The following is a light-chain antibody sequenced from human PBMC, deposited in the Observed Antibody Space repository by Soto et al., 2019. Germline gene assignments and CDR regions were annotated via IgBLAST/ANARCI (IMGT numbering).Light chain of an antibody. CDR2: EVS. Sequence: QSVLTQPASVSGSPGQSIAISCTGTSSDVGASDFVSWYQQYPGKTPKVLISEVSYRPSGVSDRVSGSKSGNTASLTISGLQAEDEADYYCSSYTTSSTYVFGTGTKLTVL. V-gene: IGLV2-14*01. CDR1: SSDVGASDF. J-gene: IGLJ1*01. CDR3: SSYTTSSTYV.